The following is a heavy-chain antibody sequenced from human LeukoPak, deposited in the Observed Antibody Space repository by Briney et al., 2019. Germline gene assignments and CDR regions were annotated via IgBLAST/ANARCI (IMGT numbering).Heavy chain of an antibody. D-gene: IGHD3-10*01. Sequence: SETLSLTCTVSGGSISSYYWSWIRQPPGKGLEWIGYIYYSGSTNYKSSLKSRVTISVDTSKNQFSLKLSSVTAADTAVYYCARHWSDGSGSPTKTNWFDPWGQGTLVTVSS. CDR2: IYYSGST. V-gene: IGHV4-59*08. CDR3: ARHWSDGSGSPTKTNWFDP. J-gene: IGHJ5*02. CDR1: GGSISSYY.